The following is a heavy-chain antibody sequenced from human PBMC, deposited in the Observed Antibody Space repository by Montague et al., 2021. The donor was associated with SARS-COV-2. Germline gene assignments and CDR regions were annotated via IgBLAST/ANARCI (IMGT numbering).Heavy chain of an antibody. CDR2: ISSSGGI. Sequence: SETLSLTCTVSGSISGYYWTWIRQSAGKGLEWIGRISSSGGIDYNTSLXXRVTISVDTSENQFSLKLSSVTAADTAVYYCARHYYDSSGYYSPWYFDLWGRGTLVTVSS. CDR3: ARHYYDSSGYYSPWYFDL. J-gene: IGHJ2*01. V-gene: IGHV4-4*07. D-gene: IGHD3-22*01. CDR1: GSISGYY.